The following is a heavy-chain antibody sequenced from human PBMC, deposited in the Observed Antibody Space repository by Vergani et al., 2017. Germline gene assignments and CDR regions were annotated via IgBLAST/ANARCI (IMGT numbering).Heavy chain of an antibody. CDR3: ARGAGYCSGGSCYFLY. CDR2: ISYDGSNK. D-gene: IGHD2-15*01. V-gene: IGHV3-30-3*01. Sequence: QVQLVESGGGVVQPGRSLRLSCAASGFTFSSYAMHCVRQAPGKGLEWVAVISYDGSNKYYADSVKGRFTISRDNSKNTLYLQMNSLRAEDTAVYYCARGAGYCSGGSCYFLYWGQGTLVTVSS. CDR1: GFTFSSYA. J-gene: IGHJ4*02.